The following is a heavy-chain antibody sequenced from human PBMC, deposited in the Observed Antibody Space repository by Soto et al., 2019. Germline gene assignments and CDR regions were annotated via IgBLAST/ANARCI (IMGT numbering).Heavy chain of an antibody. Sequence: GESLKISCKGSGYSFTSYWIGWVRQMPGKGLEWMGIIYPGDSDTRYSPSFQGQVTISADKSISTAYLPWSSLTATDTALYYCTTIYGDPIDYWGQGTLVTVSS. D-gene: IGHD4-17*01. CDR2: IYPGDSDT. CDR1: GYSFTSYW. V-gene: IGHV5-51*01. CDR3: TTIYGDPIDY. J-gene: IGHJ4*02.